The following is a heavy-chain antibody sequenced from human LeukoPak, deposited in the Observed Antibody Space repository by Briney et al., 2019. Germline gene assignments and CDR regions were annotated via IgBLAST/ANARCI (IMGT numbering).Heavy chain of an antibody. V-gene: IGHV3-23*01. CDR1: GFTLSSYP. Sequence: GALRLSCAASGFTLSSYPVTWVRQAPGKGLEWVSAISNGGGSTNYADSVKGRFTISRDDPMNTLFLQMNSLRAEDTAVYYCATGGPGFLEWLPLDNWGQGTLATVSS. CDR3: ATGGPGFLEWLPLDN. J-gene: IGHJ4*02. CDR2: ISNGGGST. D-gene: IGHD3-3*01.